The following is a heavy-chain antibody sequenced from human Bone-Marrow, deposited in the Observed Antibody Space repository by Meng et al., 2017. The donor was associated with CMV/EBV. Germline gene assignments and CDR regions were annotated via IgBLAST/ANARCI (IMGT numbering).Heavy chain of an antibody. J-gene: IGHJ3*02. CDR3: ARDLTYYYGSGSNAFDI. CDR1: GYTFTSYD. V-gene: IGHV1-8*01. Sequence: ASVKVSCKASGYTFTSYDINWVRQATGQGLEWMGWMNPNSGNTGYAQKFQGRVTITTDESTSTAYMELSSLRSEDTAVYYCARDLTYYYGSGSNAFDIWGQGTMVTVSS. D-gene: IGHD3-10*01. CDR2: MNPNSGNT.